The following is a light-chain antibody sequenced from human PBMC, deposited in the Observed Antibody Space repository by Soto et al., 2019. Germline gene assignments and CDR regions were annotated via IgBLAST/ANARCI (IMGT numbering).Light chain of an antibody. V-gene: IGKV3-20*01. J-gene: IGKJ1*01. CDR2: AAS. CDR3: QQYGSAPWT. Sequence: PGVRATISCRASQSVSSNYLAWYQQKPGQAPRLLIYAASNRAGGVPDRFGGSGSGTDFTLSVSRLEPEDFAVYYCQQYGSAPWTFGQGTKVEI. CDR1: QSVSSNY.